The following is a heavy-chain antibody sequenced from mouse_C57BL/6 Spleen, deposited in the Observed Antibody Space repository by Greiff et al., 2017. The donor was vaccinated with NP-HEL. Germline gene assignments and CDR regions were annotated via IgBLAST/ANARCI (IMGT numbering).Heavy chain of an antibody. CDR3: ARVDYDVDWFAY. D-gene: IGHD2-4*01. V-gene: IGHV1-80*01. CDR1: GYAFSSYW. Sequence: QVQLQQSGAELVKPGASVKISCKASGYAFSSYWMNWVKQRPGKGLEWIGQIYPGDGDTNYNGKFKGKATLTADKSSSTAYMQLSSLTSEDSAVYFCARVDYDVDWFAYWGQGTLVTVSA. CDR2: IYPGDGDT. J-gene: IGHJ3*01.